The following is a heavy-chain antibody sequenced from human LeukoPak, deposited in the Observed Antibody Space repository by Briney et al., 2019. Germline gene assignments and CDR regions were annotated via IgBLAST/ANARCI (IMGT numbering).Heavy chain of an antibody. J-gene: IGHJ3*01. Sequence: GGSLRLSCAASGFTFSLYAVHWVRHAPGKGLEWVAVISYDGTTEYYADSVKGRFTVSRDNSKNTLYLQLNSLRPEDTAIYHCAREHCTGGSCYDSRDAWGHGTMVTVSS. CDR1: GFTFSLYA. CDR2: ISYDGTTE. D-gene: IGHD2-8*02. V-gene: IGHV3-30*04. CDR3: AREHCTGGSCYDSRDA.